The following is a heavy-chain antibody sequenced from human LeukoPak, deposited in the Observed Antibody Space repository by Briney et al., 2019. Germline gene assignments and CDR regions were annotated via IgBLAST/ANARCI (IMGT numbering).Heavy chain of an antibody. J-gene: IGHJ4*02. CDR1: GGSVSSGSYY. D-gene: IGHD1-26*01. Sequence: PSETLSLTCTVSGGSVSSGSYYWSWIRQPPGKGLEWIGYIYYSGSTNYNPSLKSRVTISVDTSKNQFSLKLSSVTAADTAVYYCARLVRHYSGSYYDYWGQGTLVTVSS. CDR3: ARLVRHYSGSYYDY. V-gene: IGHV4-61*01. CDR2: IYYSGST.